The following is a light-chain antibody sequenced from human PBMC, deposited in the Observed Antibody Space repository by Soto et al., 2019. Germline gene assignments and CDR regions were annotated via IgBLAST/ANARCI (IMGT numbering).Light chain of an antibody. CDR3: QVWDSSSDHSYVV. V-gene: IGLV3-21*02. J-gene: IGLJ2*01. CDR1: NIGSKS. Sequence: SYELTQPPSVSVAPGQTARITCGGNNIGSKSVHWYQQKPGQAPLLVVYDDNDRPSGIPERFSGSNSGNTATLTISRVEAGDEADYYCQVWDSSSDHSYVVFGGGTKLTVL. CDR2: DDN.